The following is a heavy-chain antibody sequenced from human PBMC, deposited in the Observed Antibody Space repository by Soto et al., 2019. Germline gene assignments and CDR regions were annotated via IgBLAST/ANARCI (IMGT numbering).Heavy chain of an antibody. CDR3: AKDRYSSGLFDY. CDR2: ISYDGSNK. Sequence: VQLVESGGGVVQPGRSLRLSCAASGFTFSNYGMHWVRQAPGKGLEWVAIISYDGSNKYYADSVKGRFTISRDNSKNTLYLQMNSLRAEDTAIYYCAKDRYSSGLFDYWGQGTLVTVSS. V-gene: IGHV3-30*18. J-gene: IGHJ4*02. D-gene: IGHD6-19*01. CDR1: GFTFSNYG.